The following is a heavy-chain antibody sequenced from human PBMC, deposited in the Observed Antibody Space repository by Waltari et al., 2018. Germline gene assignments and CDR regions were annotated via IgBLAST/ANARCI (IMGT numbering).Heavy chain of an antibody. CDR1: GYTFTSYD. V-gene: IGHV1-18*01. J-gene: IGHJ4*02. CDR3: ARPYYSGSGYLDY. CDR2: ISAYTGNT. Sequence: QVQLVQSGAEVKKPGASVKVSCKTSGYTFTSYDITWVRQAPGQGLEWMGWISAYTGNTIYAQSLQGRVTMTTDTSTSTAYMEGRNLRSDDTAVYYCARPYYSGSGYLDYWGQGTLVTVSS. D-gene: IGHD3-10*01.